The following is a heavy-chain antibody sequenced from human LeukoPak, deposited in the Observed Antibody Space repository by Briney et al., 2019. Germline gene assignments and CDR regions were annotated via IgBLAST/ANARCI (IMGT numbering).Heavy chain of an antibody. CDR1: GGSISSGGYY. J-gene: IGHJ4*02. CDR2: IYYSGST. V-gene: IGHV4-31*03. D-gene: IGHD3-10*01. Sequence: SQTLSLTCTVSGGSISSGGYYWSWIRQHPGKGLEWIGYIYYSGSTYYNPSLKSRVTISVDTSKNQFSLKLSSVTAADTAVYYCARGAGDYYGSGSYKGIDYWGQGTLVTVSS. CDR3: ARGAGDYYGSGSYKGIDY.